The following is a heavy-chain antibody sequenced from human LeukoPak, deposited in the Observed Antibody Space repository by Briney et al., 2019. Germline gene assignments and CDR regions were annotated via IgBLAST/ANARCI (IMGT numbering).Heavy chain of an antibody. D-gene: IGHD6-19*01. CDR1: GGSISSGGYY. V-gene: IGHV4-31*03. CDR2: IYYSGST. Sequence: SQTLSLTCTVSGGSISSGGYYWSRIRQHPGKGLEWIGYIYYSGSTNYNPSLKSRVTISVDTSKNQFSLKLSSVTAADTAVYYCARVNSGWYYYFDYWGQGTLVTVSS. CDR3: ARVNSGWYYYFDY. J-gene: IGHJ4*02.